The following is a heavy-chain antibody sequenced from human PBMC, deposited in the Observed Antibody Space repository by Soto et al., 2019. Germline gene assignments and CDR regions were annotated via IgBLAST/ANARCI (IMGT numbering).Heavy chain of an antibody. Sequence: GGSMQVSCKASGYTFTSYAMHWVRQAPGQRLEWMGWINAGNGNTKYSKKFQGRVTITRDTSASTDYMELSSLRSEDTAVYYCARGEASIAASPHLDQWGQGNLVTV. CDR2: INAGNGNT. V-gene: IGHV1-3*01. J-gene: IGHJ4*02. CDR3: ARGEASIAASPHLDQ. D-gene: IGHD6-6*01. CDR1: GYTFTSYA.